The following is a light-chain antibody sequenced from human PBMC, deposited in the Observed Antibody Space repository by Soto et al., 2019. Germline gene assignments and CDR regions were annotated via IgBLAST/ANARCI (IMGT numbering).Light chain of an antibody. V-gene: IGKV1-9*01. Sequence: IQVTQSPSSLSASVGDRVTITCRASQDISSYLAWYQQKPGKAPTLLIYAASTLQSGVPSRFSGSGFGTDFTLTISSLQAEDFASYYCQQVNSYPPLTFGPGTKVDIK. CDR1: QDISSY. CDR3: QQVNSYPPLT. CDR2: AAS. J-gene: IGKJ3*01.